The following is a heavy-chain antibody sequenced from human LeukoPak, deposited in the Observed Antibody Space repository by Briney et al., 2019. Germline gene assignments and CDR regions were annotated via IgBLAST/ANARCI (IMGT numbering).Heavy chain of an antibody. J-gene: IGHJ5*02. Sequence: PSETLSLTRAVYGGSFSGYYWSWIRQPPGKGLEWIGEINHSGSTNYNPSLKSRVTISVDTSKNQFSLKLSSVTAADTAVYYCARRLQWLVYNWFDPWGQGTLVTVSS. D-gene: IGHD6-19*01. CDR1: GGSFSGYY. CDR2: INHSGST. CDR3: ARRLQWLVYNWFDP. V-gene: IGHV4-34*01.